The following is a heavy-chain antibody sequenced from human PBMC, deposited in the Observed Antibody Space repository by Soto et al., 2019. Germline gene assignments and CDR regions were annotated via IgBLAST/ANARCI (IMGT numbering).Heavy chain of an antibody. CDR2: ISYDETNK. CDR1: GLTFSSYA. J-gene: IGHJ4*02. V-gene: IGHV3-30*18. Sequence: QEQLVESGGGVVQSGRSLRLSCAASGLTFSSYAMHWVRQTPGKGLEWVASISYDETNKYYADSVKGRFTISRDNPENTLYLQMDSLRAEDTGVYYCAKEYYGDFGSWGQGTLVTVSS. D-gene: IGHD2-21*01. CDR3: AKEYYGDFGS.